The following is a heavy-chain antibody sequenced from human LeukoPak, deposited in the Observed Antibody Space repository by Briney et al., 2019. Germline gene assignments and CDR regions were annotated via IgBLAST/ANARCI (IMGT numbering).Heavy chain of an antibody. V-gene: IGHV3-9*01. CDR3: AKGLHGYIDY. J-gene: IGHJ4*02. Sequence: GGSLRLSCAASGFTFDDYAMHWVRQAPGKGLEWVSGISWNSGSIGYADSVKGRFTISRDNAKNSLYLQMNSLRAEDTALYYCAKGLHGYIDYWGQGTLVTVSS. CDR1: GFTFDDYA. CDR2: ISWNSGSI.